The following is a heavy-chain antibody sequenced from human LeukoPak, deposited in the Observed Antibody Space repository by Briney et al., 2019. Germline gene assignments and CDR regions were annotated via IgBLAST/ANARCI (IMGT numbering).Heavy chain of an antibody. D-gene: IGHD3-10*01. CDR2: IYYSGST. CDR1: GGSISSSSYY. CDR3: ARLVRGVIFSY. Sequence: SETLSLTCTASGGSISSSSYYWGWIRQPPGKGLEWIGSIYYSGSTYYNPSLKSRVTISVDTSKNQFSLKLSSVTAADTAVYYCARLVRGVIFSYWGQGTLVTVSS. V-gene: IGHV4-39*01. J-gene: IGHJ4*02.